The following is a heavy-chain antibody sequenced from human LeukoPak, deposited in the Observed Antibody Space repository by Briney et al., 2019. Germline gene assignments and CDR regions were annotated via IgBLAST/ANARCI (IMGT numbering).Heavy chain of an antibody. CDR2: INPSGGST. D-gene: IGHD1-7*01. Sequence: ASVKVSCKASGYTFTSYYMHWVRQAPGQGLEWMGIINPSGGSTSYAQKFQGRVTMTRDTSTSTVYMELSSLRSEDTAVYYCARGATGTTSRVDWFDPWGQGTLVTVSS. CDR1: GYTFTSYY. CDR3: ARGATGTTSRVDWFDP. V-gene: IGHV1-46*01. J-gene: IGHJ5*02.